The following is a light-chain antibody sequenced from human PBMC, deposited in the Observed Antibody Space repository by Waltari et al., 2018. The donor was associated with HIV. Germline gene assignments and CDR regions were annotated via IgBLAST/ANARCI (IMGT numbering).Light chain of an antibody. CDR3: AAWDESLNAWV. J-gene: IGLJ3*02. V-gene: IGLV1-44*01. CDR2: SNN. Sequence: QSVLPQPPSASGTPGQRVTISCSGSRSTIGSNEVNWYQQVPGTAPKFLMYSNNKRPSGVPDRFSGSKSGTSASLAISGLQSDDEADYYCAAWDESLNAWVFGGGTRLTVL. CDR1: RSTIGSNE.